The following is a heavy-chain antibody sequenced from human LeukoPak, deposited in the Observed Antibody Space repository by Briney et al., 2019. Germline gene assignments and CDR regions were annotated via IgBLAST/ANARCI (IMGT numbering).Heavy chain of an antibody. J-gene: IGHJ6*04. D-gene: IGHD2-15*01. V-gene: IGHV3-30*03. CDR2: ISYDGSNK. CDR1: GFTFSSYG. CDR3: ARSGYCSGGSCYPPGYYYYYGMDV. Sequence: GGSLRLSCAASGFTFSSYGMHWVRQAPGKGLEWVAVISYDGSNKYYADSVKGRFTISRDNSKNTLYLQMNSLRAEDTAVYYCARSGYCSGGSCYPPGYYYYYGMDVWGKGTTVTVSS.